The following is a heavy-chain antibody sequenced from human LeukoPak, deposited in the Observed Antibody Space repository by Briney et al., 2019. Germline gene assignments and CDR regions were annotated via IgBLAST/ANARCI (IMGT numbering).Heavy chain of an antibody. J-gene: IGHJ6*03. CDR1: GGSFSGYY. D-gene: IGHD6-19*01. V-gene: IGHV4-34*01. CDR3: ARDRPLSYSGWYPYYYYYMDV. Sequence: SETLSLTCAVYGGSFSGYYWSWIRQPPGKGLEWIGEINHSGSTNYNPSLKSRVTISVDTSKNQFSLKLSSVTAADTAVYYCARDRPLSYSGWYPYYYYYMDVWGKGTTVTVSS. CDR2: INHSGST.